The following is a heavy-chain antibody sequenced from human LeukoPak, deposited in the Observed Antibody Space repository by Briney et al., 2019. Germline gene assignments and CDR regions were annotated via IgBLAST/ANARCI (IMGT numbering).Heavy chain of an antibody. J-gene: IGHJ6*03. CDR1: GYTFTSYD. V-gene: IGHV1-8*03. CDR2: MNPNSGNT. D-gene: IGHD3-3*01. Sequence: GASVKVSCKASGYTFTSYDINWVRQATGQGLEWMGWMNPNSGNTGYAQKFQGRVTITRNTSISTAYMELSSLRSGDTAVYYCARGPKGFYDFNMDVWGKGTTVTVSS. CDR3: ARGPKGFYDFNMDV.